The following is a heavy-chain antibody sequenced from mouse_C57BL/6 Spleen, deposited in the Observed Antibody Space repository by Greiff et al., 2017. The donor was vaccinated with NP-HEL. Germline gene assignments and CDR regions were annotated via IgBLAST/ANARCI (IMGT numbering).Heavy chain of an antibody. J-gene: IGHJ1*03. Sequence: VKLQESGPELVKPGASVKISCKASGYAFSSSWMNWVKQRPGKGLEWIGRIYPGDGDTNYNGKFKGKATLTADKSSSTAYMQLSSLTSEDSAVYFCARSYYSNVGYFDVWGTGTTVTVSS. V-gene: IGHV1-82*01. CDR1: GYAFSSSW. D-gene: IGHD2-5*01. CDR2: IYPGDGDT. CDR3: ARSYYSNVGYFDV.